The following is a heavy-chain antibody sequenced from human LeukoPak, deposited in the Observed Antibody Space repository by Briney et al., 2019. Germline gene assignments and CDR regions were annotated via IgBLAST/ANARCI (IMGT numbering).Heavy chain of an antibody. CDR2: INHSGST. J-gene: IGHJ4*02. V-gene: IGHV4-34*01. Sequence: PSDTLSLTCAVYGGSFSGYYWSWIRQPPGKGVEWIGEINHSGSTNYNPSLKSRVTISVDTSKYQFSLKLSAVTAADSAVYYCATCRGSYFVDHWGQGTLVTVSS. D-gene: IGHD1-26*01. CDR3: ATCRGSYFVDH. CDR1: GGSFSGYY.